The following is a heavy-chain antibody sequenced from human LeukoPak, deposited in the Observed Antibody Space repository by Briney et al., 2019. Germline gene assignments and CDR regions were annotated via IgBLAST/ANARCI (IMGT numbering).Heavy chain of an antibody. CDR2: ISGSGGTT. V-gene: IGHV3-23*01. CDR3: ARDLYADFWSGSVFDY. D-gene: IGHD3-3*01. Sequence: GGSLRLSCEASGFSFSSYATSWVRQAPGEGLEWVSGISGSGGTTYYAGSVKGRFTISRDISKNTLYLQMSSLRAGDTAVYYCARDLYADFWSGSVFDYWGRGTLVTVSS. CDR1: GFSFSSYA. J-gene: IGHJ4*02.